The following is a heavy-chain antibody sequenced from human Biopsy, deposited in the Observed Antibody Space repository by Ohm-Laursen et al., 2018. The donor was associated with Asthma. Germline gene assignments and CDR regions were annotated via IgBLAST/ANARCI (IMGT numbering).Heavy chain of an antibody. V-gene: IGHV1-2*06. CDR2: INPNSGNT. CDR1: GYTFNAYY. J-gene: IGHJ6*02. CDR3: ARAPQPQNYGSGNAQYGLDV. Sequence: ASVKVSCKASGYTFNAYYIHWVRQAPGQEFEWMGRINPNSGNTHYAHKFQGRVTMTRDTSISTVYMELTSLRSDDTAVYYCARAPQPQNYGSGNAQYGLDVWGQGTTVTVSS. D-gene: IGHD3-10*01.